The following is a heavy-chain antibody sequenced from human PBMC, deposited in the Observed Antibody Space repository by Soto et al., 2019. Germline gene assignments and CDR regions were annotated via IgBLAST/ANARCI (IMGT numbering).Heavy chain of an antibody. CDR2: ISGSGGST. CDR1: GFMFSSYA. D-gene: IGHD2-15*01. Sequence: EVQLLESGGGLVRPGGSLRLSCRVSGFMFSSYAMTWVRQVPGKGLEWVSSISGSGGSTYYSDSVRGRFTISRDNAKRSLYLQMMSLTAEDTAIYYCVRGGGGGLFDPWGQGTMVTVSS. V-gene: IGHV3-23*01. CDR3: VRGGGGGLFDP. J-gene: IGHJ5*02.